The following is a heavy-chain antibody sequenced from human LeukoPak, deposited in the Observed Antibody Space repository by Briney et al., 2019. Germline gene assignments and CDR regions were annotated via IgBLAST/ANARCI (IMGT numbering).Heavy chain of an antibody. CDR1: GGSFSGYY. V-gene: IGHV4-34*01. CDR3: ARNGCSSTSCYYYYYYGMGV. D-gene: IGHD2-2*01. CDR2: INHSGST. J-gene: IGHJ6*02. Sequence: PSETLSLTCAVYGGSFSGYYWSWIRQPPGKGLEWIGEINHSGSTNYNPSLKSRVTISVDTSKNQFSLKLSSVTAADTAVYYCARNGCSSTSCYYYYYYGMGVWGQGTTVTVSS.